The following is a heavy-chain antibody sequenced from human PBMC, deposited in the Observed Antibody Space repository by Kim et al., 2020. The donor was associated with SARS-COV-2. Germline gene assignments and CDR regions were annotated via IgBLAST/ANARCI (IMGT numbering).Heavy chain of an antibody. D-gene: IGHD2-2*01. V-gene: IGHV4-59*08. Sequence: SETLSLTCTVSGVSISSYYWSWIRQPPGKGLEWIGYIYYSGSTNYNPSLKSRVTISVDTSKNQFSLKLSSVTAADTAVYYCAAFPDIVVVPAAIPIWGQG. CDR1: GVSISSYY. J-gene: IGHJ3*02. CDR3: AAFPDIVVVPAAIPI. CDR2: IYYSGST.